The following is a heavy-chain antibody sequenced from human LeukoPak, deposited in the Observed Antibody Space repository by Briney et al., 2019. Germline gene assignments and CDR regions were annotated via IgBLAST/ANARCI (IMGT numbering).Heavy chain of an antibody. J-gene: IGHJ4*02. D-gene: IGHD5-12*01. CDR2: ISGSGSTT. CDR3: ATSGLDDY. V-gene: IGHV3-11*04. Sequence: GGSLRLSCAASGFTFSDYYVGWIRQAPGKGLEWVSYISGSGSTTYYADSVKGRFTISRDNAKSSLYLQMNSLRAEDTAVYYCATSGLDDYWGQGTLVTVSS. CDR1: GFTFSDYY.